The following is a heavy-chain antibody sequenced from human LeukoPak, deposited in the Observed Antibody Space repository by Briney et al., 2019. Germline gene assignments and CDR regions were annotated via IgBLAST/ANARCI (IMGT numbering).Heavy chain of an antibody. CDR2: IYLDGSRA. V-gene: IGHV3-7*01. CDR3: GRAGPVTKDHFMDV. D-gene: IGHD2-2*01. J-gene: IGHJ6*03. CDR1: GFTFTNNW. Sequence: GGSLRLSCAASGFTFTNNWMSWARQSPGKGLEWVANIYLDGSRAYYVDSVKGRFTISRDNAKNSLFLQMNSLSPEDTAVYYCGRAGPVTKDHFMDVWGKGTTVTVSS.